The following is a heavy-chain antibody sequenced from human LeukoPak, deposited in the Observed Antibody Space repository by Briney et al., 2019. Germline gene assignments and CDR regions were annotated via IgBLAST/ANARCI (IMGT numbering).Heavy chain of an antibody. Sequence: RPSETLSLTCTVSGGSISSYYWSWIRQPPGKGLEWIGYIYYSGSTNYNPSLKSRVTISVDTSKNQFSLKLSSVTAADTAVYYCASGGYSYGYFPYYFDYWGQGTLVTVSS. D-gene: IGHD5-18*01. J-gene: IGHJ4*02. CDR2: IYYSGST. V-gene: IGHV4-59*01. CDR1: GGSISSYY. CDR3: ASGGYSYGYFPYYFDY.